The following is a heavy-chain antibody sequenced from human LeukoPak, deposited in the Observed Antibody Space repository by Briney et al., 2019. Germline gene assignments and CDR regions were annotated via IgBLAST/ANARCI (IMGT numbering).Heavy chain of an antibody. V-gene: IGHV3-30*02. Sequence: PGGSLRLSCAASGFTFSSSGMNWVRQAPGKGLEWVAFIRYDGNNKYYTDSVKGRFTISRDNSKNTLYLQMNSLRVEDTAVYYCAKDHGEGGIFDYWGQGTLVTVSS. J-gene: IGHJ4*02. CDR3: AKDHGEGGIFDY. CDR2: IRYDGNNK. D-gene: IGHD6-13*01. CDR1: GFTFSSSG.